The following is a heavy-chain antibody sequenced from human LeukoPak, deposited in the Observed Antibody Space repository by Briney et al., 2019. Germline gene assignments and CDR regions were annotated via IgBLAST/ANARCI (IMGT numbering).Heavy chain of an antibody. D-gene: IGHD6-19*01. Sequence: KTSETLSLTCTVSGGSISSYYWSWIRQPPGKGLEWIGYIYYSGSTNYNPSLKSRVTISVDTSKNQFSLKLSSVTAADTAIYYCARLRSGGQVAGVYFDSWGQGTLVTVSS. CDR3: ARLRSGGQVAGVYFDS. V-gene: IGHV4-59*12. CDR2: IYYSGST. CDR1: GGSISSYY. J-gene: IGHJ4*02.